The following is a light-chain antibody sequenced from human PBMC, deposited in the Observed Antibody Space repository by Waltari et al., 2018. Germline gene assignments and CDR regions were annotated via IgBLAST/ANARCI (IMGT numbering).Light chain of an antibody. V-gene: IGLV2-23*02. CDR3: CSYAGSSTFDV. CDR1: SNGVGGCNY. J-gene: IGLJ1*01. CDR2: DVS. Sequence: SALTHPRSGSGSPGQSFRITYPGTSNGVGGCNYVSWYQQHLGKAPKLMIYDVSNRPSGVSTRFSGSKSGKTASLTISGLQAEDEADYYCCSYAGSSTFDVFGTGNKVTVL.